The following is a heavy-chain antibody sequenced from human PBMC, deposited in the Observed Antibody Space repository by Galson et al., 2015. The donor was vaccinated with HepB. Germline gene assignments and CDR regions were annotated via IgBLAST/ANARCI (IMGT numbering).Heavy chain of an antibody. D-gene: IGHD6-19*01. CDR3: AKVPSSGWYYFDY. V-gene: IGHV3-23*01. J-gene: IGHJ4*02. Sequence: SLRLSCAASGFTFSSYAMSWVRQAPGKGLEWVSAISGSGGSTYYADSVKGRFTISRDNSKNTLYLQMNSLRAEDTAVYYCAKVPSSGWYYFDYWGQGTLVTVSS. CDR1: GFTFSSYA. CDR2: ISGSGGST.